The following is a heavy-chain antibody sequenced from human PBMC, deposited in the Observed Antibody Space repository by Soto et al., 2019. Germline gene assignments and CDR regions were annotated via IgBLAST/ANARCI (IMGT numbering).Heavy chain of an antibody. J-gene: IGHJ5*01. V-gene: IGHV1-8*02. CDR3: TSAYGAETFDF. D-gene: IGHD3-10*01. CDR2: MNPNSGNT. Sequence: GASVKVSCKASGYTFNNYDIHWVRQAPGHGLEWMGWMNPNSGNTGYAQNFRGRVTMTQNTAIGTAYMELSSLRPDDTATYYCTSAYGAETFDFWGQGTRVTVSS. CDR1: GYTFNNYD.